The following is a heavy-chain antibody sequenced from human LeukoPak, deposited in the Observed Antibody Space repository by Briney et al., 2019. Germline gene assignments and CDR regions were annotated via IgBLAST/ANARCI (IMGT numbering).Heavy chain of an antibody. Sequence: GGSLRLSCAASGFTFSSYAMHWVRQAPGKGLEWVAVISYDGSNKYYADSVKGRFTISRDNSKNTLYLQMNSLRAEDPAVYYCARDSSGSGSYPTLDYWDQGTLVTVSS. J-gene: IGHJ4*02. CDR3: ARDSSGSGSYPTLDY. V-gene: IGHV3-30-3*01. D-gene: IGHD3-10*01. CDR1: GFTFSSYA. CDR2: ISYDGSNK.